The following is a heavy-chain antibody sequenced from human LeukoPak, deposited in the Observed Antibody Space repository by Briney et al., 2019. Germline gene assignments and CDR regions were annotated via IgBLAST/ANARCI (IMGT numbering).Heavy chain of an antibody. D-gene: IGHD6-19*01. V-gene: IGHV5-51*01. CDR2: IYPGDSDT. CDR3: ARLTAVAATDAFDI. Sequence: GASLKISCKGSGSSLATFWVGWVRQLPGKGLECMGIIYPGDSDTRYSPSFQGQVTISADKAINTAYLQWSSLKTSDTAMYYCARLTAVAATDAFDIWGQGTMVIVSS. J-gene: IGHJ3*02. CDR1: GSSLATFW.